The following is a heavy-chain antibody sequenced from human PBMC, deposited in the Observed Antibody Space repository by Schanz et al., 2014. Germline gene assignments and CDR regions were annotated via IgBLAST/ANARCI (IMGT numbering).Heavy chain of an antibody. V-gene: IGHV3-48*01. CDR3: AKARRKSNCSGGRCFHYSYYGMDV. J-gene: IGHJ6*02. CDR1: GFDFNSYS. D-gene: IGHD2-15*01. CDR2: IATSSSTR. Sequence: EVQLVESGGGLVQPGGSLRLSCEASGFDFNSYSMNWVRQVPGKGLEWLSYIATSSSTRHYADSVKGRVTISRDNAKNSVSLQMRRLRVEDTAVYYCAKARRKSNCSGGRCFHYSYYGMDVWGQGTTVTVSS.